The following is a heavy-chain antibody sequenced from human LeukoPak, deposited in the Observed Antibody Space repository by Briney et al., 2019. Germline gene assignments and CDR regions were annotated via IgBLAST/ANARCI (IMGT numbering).Heavy chain of an antibody. Sequence: SETLSLTCTVSGGSLSSYYWSWIRQPPGKGLEWIGYIYYSGSTNYNPSLKSRVTISVDTSKNQFSLKLIAVTAADTAVYYCSRVPSSTIPYSYYCMDFWGQGTTVTVSS. J-gene: IGHJ6*02. CDR3: SRVPSSTIPYSYYCMDF. D-gene: IGHD2-2*01. V-gene: IGHV4-59*01. CDR1: GGSLSSYY. CDR2: IYYSGST.